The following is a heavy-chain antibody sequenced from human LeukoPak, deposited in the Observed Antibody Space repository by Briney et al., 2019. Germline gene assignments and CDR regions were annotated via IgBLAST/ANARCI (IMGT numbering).Heavy chain of an antibody. V-gene: IGHV3-23*01. Sequence: GGSLRLSCAASGFTFTTYAMSWVRQAPGKGLEWVSSVSKSDGTTYYADSVRGRLTISRDNSKNTLHLQMNGLRAEDTAVYYCARGSYGMDVWGQGTTVTVSS. CDR3: ARGSYGMDV. CDR2: VSKSDGTT. J-gene: IGHJ6*02. CDR1: GFTFTTYA.